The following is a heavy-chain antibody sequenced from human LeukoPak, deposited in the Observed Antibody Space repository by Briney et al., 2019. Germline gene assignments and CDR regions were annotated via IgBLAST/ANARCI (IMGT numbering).Heavy chain of an antibody. D-gene: IGHD3-22*01. Sequence: SETLSLTCTVSGGSISSYYWSWIRQPPGKGLEWIGYIYYSGSTNYNPSLKSRVTISVDTSKNQFSLKLSSVTAADTAVYYCASAYYYDSSGYHSNYYYYYGMDVWGQGTTVTVSS. V-gene: IGHV4-59*08. CDR2: IYYSGST. J-gene: IGHJ6*02. CDR3: ASAYYYDSSGYHSNYYYYYGMDV. CDR1: GGSISSYY.